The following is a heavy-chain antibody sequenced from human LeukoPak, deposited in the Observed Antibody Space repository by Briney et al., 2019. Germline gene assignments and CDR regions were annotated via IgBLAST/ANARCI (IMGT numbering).Heavy chain of an antibody. J-gene: IGHJ4*02. CDR2: IRGTTGKT. V-gene: IGHV3-23*01. Sequence: QSGGSLRLSCGASGSTFSNYIMSWVRQGPGRGLEWISGIRGTTGKTYYADSVKGRFSISRDNSKNTLYLQMDRLRAEDTAVYYCAKGGGETTVEVSAAGVFQYWGQGTLVTVSS. CDR1: GSTFSNYI. D-gene: IGHD4-11*01. CDR3: AKGGGETTVEVSAAGVFQY.